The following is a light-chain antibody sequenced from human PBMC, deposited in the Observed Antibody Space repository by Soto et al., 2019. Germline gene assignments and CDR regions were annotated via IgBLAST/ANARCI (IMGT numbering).Light chain of an antibody. CDR1: QRIGTY. V-gene: IGKV3-11*01. CDR3: QHRSNSPPTWT. CDR2: DTS. Sequence: EIVLTQSPATLSLSPGDRATLSCRASQRIGTYLAWYQQKAGQAPSLLIYDTSNRATGIPTRFSGSGSGTAFTLTISSLEPEDFAVSFCQHRSNSPPTWTFGQGTKVEIK. J-gene: IGKJ1*01.